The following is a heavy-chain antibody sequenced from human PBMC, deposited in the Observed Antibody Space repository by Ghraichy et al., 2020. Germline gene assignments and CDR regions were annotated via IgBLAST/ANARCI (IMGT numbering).Heavy chain of an antibody. Sequence: GGSLRLSCTASGFNVSDTYMTWVRQAPGKGLEWVSVIYAGGDTFNTDSVKGRFTISRDISKNILFLQLNSLRADDSAIYFCARVPVARVPHTARSVWGQGIHVTVSS. CDR3: ARVPVARVPHTARSV. V-gene: IGHV3-53*01. J-gene: IGHJ4*02. CDR2: IYAGGDT. CDR1: GFNVSDTY. D-gene: IGHD2-21*02.